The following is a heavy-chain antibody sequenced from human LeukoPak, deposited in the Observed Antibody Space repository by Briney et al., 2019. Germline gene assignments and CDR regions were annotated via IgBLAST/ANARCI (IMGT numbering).Heavy chain of an antibody. CDR1: GGSFSGYY. CDR2: INHSGST. J-gene: IGHJ6*02. CDR3: ARHPMHYGMDV. V-gene: IGHV4-34*01. Sequence: SETLSLTCAVYGGSFSGYYWSWIRQPPGKRLEWIGEINHSGSTNYNPSLKSRVTISVDTSKNQFSLKLSSVTAADTAVYYCARHPMHYGMDVWGQGTTATVSS.